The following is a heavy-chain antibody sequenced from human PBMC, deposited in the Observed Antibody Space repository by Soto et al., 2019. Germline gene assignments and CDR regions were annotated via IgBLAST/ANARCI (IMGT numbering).Heavy chain of an antibody. CDR2: IYYSGST. Sequence: SETLSLTCTVSGGSISSGDYYWSWIRQPPGKGLEWIGYIYYSGSTYYNPSLKSRVTISVDTSKNQFSLKLSSVTAADTAVYYCASSRPYGSGSYWLHYYDSSGYSLGFDYWGQGTLVTVSS. V-gene: IGHV4-30-4*01. J-gene: IGHJ4*02. CDR3: ASSRPYGSGSYWLHYYDSSGYSLGFDY. D-gene: IGHD3-22*01. CDR1: GGSISSGDYY.